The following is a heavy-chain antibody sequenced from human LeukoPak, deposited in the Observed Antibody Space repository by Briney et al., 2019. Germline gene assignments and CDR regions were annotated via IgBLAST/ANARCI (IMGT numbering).Heavy chain of an antibody. Sequence: GGSLRLSCAGSGFTLSRYAMSWVRQAAGTGLEWVSAISRSGDSTYYADSVKGRFTISRDNSKNTLYLQMNSLRAEDTAVYYCAKEQGGYTGYAVGSWFDPWGQGTLVTVSS. J-gene: IGHJ5*02. V-gene: IGHV3-23*01. CDR1: GFTLSRYA. CDR2: ISRSGDST. D-gene: IGHD5-12*01. CDR3: AKEQGGYTGYAVGSWFDP.